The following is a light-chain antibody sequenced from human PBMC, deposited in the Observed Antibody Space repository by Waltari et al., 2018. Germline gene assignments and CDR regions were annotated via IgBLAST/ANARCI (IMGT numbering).Light chain of an antibody. CDR2: LSF. J-gene: IGKJ1*01. CDR3: MQALETWT. Sequence: DIVMTQSPLSLPVTPGEPASISCRSSESLVHSNGYSYLDWYLQKPGQSPQLLIYLSFNRASGVPDRFIGSGSGTEFTLKISRVEAEDVGIYYCMQALETWTFGQGTKVEI. CDR1: ESLVHSNGYSY. V-gene: IGKV2-28*01.